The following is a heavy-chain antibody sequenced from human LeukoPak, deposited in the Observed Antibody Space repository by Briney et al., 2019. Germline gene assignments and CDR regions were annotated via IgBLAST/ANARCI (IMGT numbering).Heavy chain of an antibody. CDR3: ARGAPEAFGY. CDR1: GGSISSSSYY. V-gene: IGHV4-39*01. CDR2: IYYSGST. D-gene: IGHD1-14*01. Sequence: SETLSLTCTVSGGSISSSSYYWGWIRQPPGKGLEWIGSIYYSGSTYYNPSLKSRVTISVDTSKNQFSLKLSSVTAADTAVYYCARGAPEAFGYWGQGTLVTVSS. J-gene: IGHJ4*02.